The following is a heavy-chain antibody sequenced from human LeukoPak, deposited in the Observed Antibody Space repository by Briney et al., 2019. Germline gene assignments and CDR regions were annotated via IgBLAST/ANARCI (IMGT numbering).Heavy chain of an antibody. CDR2: TSVSGGST. CDR1: GLTFADYG. J-gene: IGHJ4*02. Sequence: GGSLRLSCAASGLTFADYGLSWVRQAPGKGLEWVSGTSVSGGSTYYADSVKGRFTISRDNSKNTLYLQMNSLRAEDTAVYYCAKHNSRDSSNYYIFNYWGQGILVTVSS. D-gene: IGHD4-11*01. V-gene: IGHV3-23*01. CDR3: AKHNSRDSSNYYIFNY.